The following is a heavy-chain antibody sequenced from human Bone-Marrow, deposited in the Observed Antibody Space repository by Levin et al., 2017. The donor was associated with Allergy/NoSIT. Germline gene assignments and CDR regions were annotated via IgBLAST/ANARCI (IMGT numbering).Heavy chain of an antibody. CDR3: ARDGGVTVGGDY. CDR2: IYSGGDT. V-gene: IGHV3-53*01. Sequence: AGGSLRLSCAASGFTVRNYMRWFRQAPGKGLEWVSLIYSGGDTRYADSVKGRFTISRDTSKNTLSLQMKSLRTDDTAVYYCARDGGVTVGGDYWGQGTLVTVSS. J-gene: IGHJ4*02. CDR1: GFTVRNY. D-gene: IGHD1-26*01.